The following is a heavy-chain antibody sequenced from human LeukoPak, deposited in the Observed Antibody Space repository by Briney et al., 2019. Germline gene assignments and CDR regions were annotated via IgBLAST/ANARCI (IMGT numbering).Heavy chain of an antibody. CDR2: ISSSGSTI. V-gene: IGHV3-48*03. CDR1: GFXFSSYE. J-gene: IGHJ5*02. D-gene: IGHD4-17*01. Sequence: PGGSLRLSCAASGFXFSSYEINWVRQAPGKGLEWISYISSSGSTIYYADSVKGRFTISRDNAKNSLYLQTNSLRAEDTAVYYCARGGYGDYLNWFDPWGQGTLVTVSS. CDR3: ARGGYGDYLNWFDP.